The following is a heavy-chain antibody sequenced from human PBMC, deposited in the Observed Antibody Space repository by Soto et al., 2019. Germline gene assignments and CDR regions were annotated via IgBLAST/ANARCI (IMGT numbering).Heavy chain of an antibody. Sequence: QVQLQESGPGLVKPSGTLSLTCTVSGGSISPYYWNWIRQPAGQGLELIGRIYASGSPNYNPSLKGRVITSVELSKNQFSLTMSSVTAADTAMYYCARSAVPRGGWFRPWGQGILVTVAP. D-gene: IGHD2-15*01. CDR1: GGSISPYY. V-gene: IGHV4-4*07. CDR3: ARSAVPRGGWFRP. CDR2: IYASGSP. J-gene: IGHJ5*02.